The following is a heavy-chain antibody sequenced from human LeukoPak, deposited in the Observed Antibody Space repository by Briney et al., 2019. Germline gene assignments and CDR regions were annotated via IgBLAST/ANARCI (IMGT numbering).Heavy chain of an antibody. CDR2: IIAYNGNT. J-gene: IGHJ4*02. Sequence: GASVKVSCKASGYTFTSYGFNWVRQAPGQGLEWMGWIIAYNGNTNYAQKLQGRVTMTTDTSTSTAYMELRSLRSDDTAVYYCARDYCSSTSCLFDYWGQGTLVTVSS. D-gene: IGHD2-2*01. V-gene: IGHV1-18*01. CDR3: ARDYCSSTSCLFDY. CDR1: GYTFTSYG.